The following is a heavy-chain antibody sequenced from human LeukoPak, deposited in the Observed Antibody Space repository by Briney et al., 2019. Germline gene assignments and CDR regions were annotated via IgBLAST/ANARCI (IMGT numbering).Heavy chain of an antibody. D-gene: IGHD7-27*01. J-gene: IGHJ4*02. Sequence: GGSLRLSCAASGFTFSTSAMTWARQAPGKGLEWVSGISGSGATDYADSVKGRFTISRDNSKNTLYLQINSLRAEDTAVYYCAEDLNWGGRWGQGTLVTVSS. CDR3: AEDLNWGGR. CDR2: ISGSGAT. CDR1: GFTFSTSA. V-gene: IGHV3-23*01.